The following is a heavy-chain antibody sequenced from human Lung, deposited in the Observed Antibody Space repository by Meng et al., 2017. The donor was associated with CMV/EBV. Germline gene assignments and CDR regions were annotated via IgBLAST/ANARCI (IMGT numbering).Heavy chain of an antibody. V-gene: IGHV4-59*01. Sequence: SXTXSLXCTVSGGSISSYYWSWIRQPPGKGLEWIGYIYYSGSTNYNPSLKSRVTISVDTSKNQFSLKLSSVTAADTAVYYCASGRFLEWLFVDYWGQGTXVTVSS. J-gene: IGHJ4*02. CDR2: IYYSGST. CDR3: ASGRFLEWLFVDY. CDR1: GGSISSYY. D-gene: IGHD3-3*01.